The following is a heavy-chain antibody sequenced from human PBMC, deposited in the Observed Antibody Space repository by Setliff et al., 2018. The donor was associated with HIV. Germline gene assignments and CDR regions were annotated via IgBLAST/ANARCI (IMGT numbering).Heavy chain of an antibody. J-gene: IGHJ4*02. CDR2: IDTDNGYR. CDR1: GYTFSEYA. CDR3: ARWCAAAGCYPAIYHFDS. D-gene: IGHD2-2*01. V-gene: IGHV1-3*04. Sequence: GASVKVSCKASGYTFSEYAIHWVRQAPGQRLEWMGRIDTDNGYRRYSPKLQGRVTITKDTSANTAYMELRGLRSEDTAVYYCARWCAAAGCYPAIYHFDSWGQGTLVNVSS.